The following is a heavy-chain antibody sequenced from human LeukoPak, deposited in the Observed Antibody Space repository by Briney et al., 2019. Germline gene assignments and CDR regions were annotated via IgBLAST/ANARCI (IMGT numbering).Heavy chain of an antibody. V-gene: IGHV1-18*01. CDR2: ISTYNGDT. Sequence: ASVKVSCKASGYTFSDYGVSWVRQAPGQGLEWMGWISTYNGDTNYAQKFQGRVNMTTDTSTSTAYMELRSLRSDDTAVYYCARDGYYRHFDYWGQGTLVTVSS. CDR1: GYTFSDYG. J-gene: IGHJ4*02. D-gene: IGHD3-22*01. CDR3: ARDGYYRHFDY.